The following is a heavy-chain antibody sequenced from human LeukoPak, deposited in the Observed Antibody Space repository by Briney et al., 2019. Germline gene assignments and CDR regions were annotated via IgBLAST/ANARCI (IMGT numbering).Heavy chain of an antibody. D-gene: IGHD4-23*01. V-gene: IGHV4-59*01. CDR1: GGSISSYY. CDR2: IYYSGST. J-gene: IGHJ4*02. CDR3: ARTGTYGGHAEY. Sequence: SETLSLTCTVSGGSISSYYWSWIRQPPGKGLEWIGYIYYSGSTNYNPSLKSRVTISVDTSKNQFSLKLSSVTAADTAVYYCARTGTYGGHAEYWGQGTLVTVSS.